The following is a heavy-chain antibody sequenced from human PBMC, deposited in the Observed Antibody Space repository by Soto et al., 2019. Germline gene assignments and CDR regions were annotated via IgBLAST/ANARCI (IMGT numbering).Heavy chain of an antibody. J-gene: IGHJ4*02. D-gene: IGHD3-22*01. CDR2: ISGSGGST. Sequence: PGGSLRLSCAASGFTFSSYAMSWVRQAPGKGLEWVSAISGSGGSTYYADSVKGRFTISRDNSKNTLYLQMNSLRAEDTAVYYCAKDPSSYDSSGYWAYFDYCGQVTLANVS. CDR1: GFTFSSYA. CDR3: AKDPSSYDSSGYWAYFDY. V-gene: IGHV3-23*01.